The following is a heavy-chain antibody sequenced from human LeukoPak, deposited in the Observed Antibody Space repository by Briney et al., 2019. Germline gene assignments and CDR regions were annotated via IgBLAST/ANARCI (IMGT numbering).Heavy chain of an antibody. Sequence: AASVKVSCKASGYTFTSYNIHWVRQAPGQGLEWMGIINPSDGSTSYEQKFQGRVTMTRDTSTSTVSMELRSLRSEDTAVYYCARGTHMGAVAGPGYWGQGTPVTVSS. CDR1: GYTFTSYN. D-gene: IGHD6-19*01. J-gene: IGHJ4*02. CDR2: INPSDGST. CDR3: ARGTHMGAVAGPGY. V-gene: IGHV1-46*01.